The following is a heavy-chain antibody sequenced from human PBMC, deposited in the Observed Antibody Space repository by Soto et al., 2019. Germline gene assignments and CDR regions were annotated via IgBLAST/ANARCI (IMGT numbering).Heavy chain of an antibody. CDR1: GYSFTSYW. Sequence: EVQLVQSGAEVKKPGEALKISCKGSGYSFTSYWIGWVRQMPGKGLEWMGIIYPGDSDTRYSPSFQGQVTISADKSLSTAYLPWSSLKASDTAMYYCARPQVRGLRGYYYSWYFDLWGRGTLVTVSS. V-gene: IGHV5-51*01. CDR2: IYPGDSDT. CDR3: ARPQVRGLRGYYYSWYFDL. D-gene: IGHD3-22*01. J-gene: IGHJ2*01.